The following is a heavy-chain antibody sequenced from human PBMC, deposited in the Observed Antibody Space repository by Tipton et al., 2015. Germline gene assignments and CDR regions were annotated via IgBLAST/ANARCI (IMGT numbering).Heavy chain of an antibody. J-gene: IGHJ6*02. D-gene: IGHD6-19*01. CDR1: GLTFRTYG. CDR3: AKDGEQWLGTYYYGMDV. V-gene: IGHV3-30*18. CDR2: ISYDGSKK. Sequence: SLRLSCAASGLTFRTYGMRWVRQAPGKGLEWAAVISYDGSKKYYADSVKGRFTISRDNFKNTLYLEMNGLRAEDTALYYCAKDGEQWLGTYYYGMDVWGQGTTVTVSS.